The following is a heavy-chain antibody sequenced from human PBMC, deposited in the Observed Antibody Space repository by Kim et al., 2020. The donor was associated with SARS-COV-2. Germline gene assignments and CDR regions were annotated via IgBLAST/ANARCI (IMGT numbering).Heavy chain of an antibody. Sequence: GGALRLSCAASGFTFSSYGMHWVRQAPGKWLEWVAVIWYEGSNKYYADSVKGRLTISRDNSKNTLYLQMNSLRAEDTAVYYCAKDLVKQWLVCYGMDVWGQGTTFTVSS. CDR3: AKDLVKQWLVCYGMDV. J-gene: IGHJ6*02. D-gene: IGHD6-19*01. V-gene: IGHV3-33*06. CDR1: GFTFSSYG. CDR2: IWYEGSNK.